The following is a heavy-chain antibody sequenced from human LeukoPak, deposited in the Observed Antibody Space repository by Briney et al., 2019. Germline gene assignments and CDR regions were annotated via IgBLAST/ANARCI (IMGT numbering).Heavy chain of an antibody. J-gene: IGHJ2*01. CDR3: ARANPADFNL. Sequence: GGSLRLSCVASEFTFSNYWIHWVRQPPGKGLVWVSRIRYDGIVTNYADSVEGRFTISRDNAKNTVHLQMNSLRDDDTAVYYCARANPADFNLWGRGTLVTVSS. CDR2: IRYDGIVT. CDR1: EFTFSNYW. D-gene: IGHD1-14*01. V-gene: IGHV3-74*01.